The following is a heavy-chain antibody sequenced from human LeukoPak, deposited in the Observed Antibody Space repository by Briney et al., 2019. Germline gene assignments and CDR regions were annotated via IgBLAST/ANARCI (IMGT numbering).Heavy chain of an antibody. J-gene: IGHJ4*02. CDR1: GFTFSSYA. D-gene: IGHD3-22*01. Sequence: GGSLRLSCAASGFTFSSYAMSWVRQAPGKGLEWVSAISGSGGSTYYADSVKRRFTISRDNSKNTLYVQMNSLRAEDTAVYYCAKDSTPYSYDSSGYYNYFDYWGQGTLVTVSS. CDR2: ISGSGGST. V-gene: IGHV3-23*01. CDR3: AKDSTPYSYDSSGYYNYFDY.